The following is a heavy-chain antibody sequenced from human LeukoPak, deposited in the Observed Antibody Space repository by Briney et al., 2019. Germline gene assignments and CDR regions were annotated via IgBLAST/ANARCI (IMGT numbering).Heavy chain of an antibody. V-gene: IGHV3-7*01. J-gene: IGHJ4*02. D-gene: IGHD5-18*01. CDR1: GFTFSSYW. CDR2: IKEDGSAK. Sequence: GGSLRLSCAASGFTFSSYWMSWVRQAPGKGLEWVANIKEDGSAKYYVDSVKGRFTISRDNAKSFLYLQMNSLRVEDTAVYYCARDGDGYPYWGQGTLVTVSA. CDR3: ARDGDGYPY.